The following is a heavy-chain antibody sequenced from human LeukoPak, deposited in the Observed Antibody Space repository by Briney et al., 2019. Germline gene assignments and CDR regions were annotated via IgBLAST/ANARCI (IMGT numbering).Heavy chain of an antibody. Sequence: GGSLRLSCAASGFTFSNYWMHWVRQAPGKGLVWVSFIDSTSSYIHYADSVKGRFTISRDNAKNSLYLQMNSLRVEDTAVYFCAKDRPNYYGSNGHYYRRDGDYWGQGTLVTVSS. CDR2: IDSTSSYI. CDR1: GFTFSNYW. V-gene: IGHV3-21*04. CDR3: AKDRPNYYGSNGHYYRRDGDY. D-gene: IGHD3-22*01. J-gene: IGHJ4*02.